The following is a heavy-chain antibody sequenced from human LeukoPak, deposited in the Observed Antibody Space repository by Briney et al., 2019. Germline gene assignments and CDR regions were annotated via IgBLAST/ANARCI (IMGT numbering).Heavy chain of an antibody. V-gene: IGHV1-2*02. D-gene: IGHD2-8*02. J-gene: IGHJ4*02. CDR1: GYTLTEYY. CDR3: STEDKYCTGANCGVF. Sequence: ASVKVCCKASGYTLTEYYIHWVRQAPGQGLEWMGFIIPDSGGTTYQQKFQGRVTMTRDTSISTFYMELSSLRPDDTAVYYCSTEDKYCTGANCGVFWGQGTLVTVSS. CDR2: IIPDSGGT.